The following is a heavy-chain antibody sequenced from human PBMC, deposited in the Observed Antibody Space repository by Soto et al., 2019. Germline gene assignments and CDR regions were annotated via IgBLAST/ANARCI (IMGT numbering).Heavy chain of an antibody. J-gene: IGHJ4*02. CDR2: IYYSGST. V-gene: IGHV4-59*01. Sequence: SETLSLTCPVSGGSISRYYWSWIRQPPGKGLEWIGYIYYSGSTNYNPSLKSRVTISVDTSKNQFSLKLSSVTAADTAVYYCARSDGRYWGQGTLVTVSS. CDR1: GGSISRYY. CDR3: ARSDGRY.